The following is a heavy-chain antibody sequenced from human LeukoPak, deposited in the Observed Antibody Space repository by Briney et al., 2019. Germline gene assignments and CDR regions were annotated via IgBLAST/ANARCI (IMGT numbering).Heavy chain of an antibody. CDR2: MNPNSGNT. J-gene: IGHJ5*02. CDR3: ASALSSGWLGVGWFDP. Sequence: ASVKVSCKASGYTFTSYDINWVRQATGQGLEWMGWMNPNSGNTGYAQKFQGRVTMTRNTSISTAYMELSSLRSGDTAVYYCASALSSGWLGVGWFDPWGQGTLVTVSS. V-gene: IGHV1-8*01. CDR1: GYTFTSYD. D-gene: IGHD6-19*01.